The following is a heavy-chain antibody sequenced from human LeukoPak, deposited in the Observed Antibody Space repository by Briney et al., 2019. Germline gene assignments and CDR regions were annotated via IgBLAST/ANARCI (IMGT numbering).Heavy chain of an antibody. V-gene: IGHV3-21*01. CDR2: ISSSSSYI. D-gene: IGHD6-19*01. CDR1: GFTFSGYT. CDR3: VKPNLAVAGTRYFDY. Sequence: SGGSLRLSCAASGFTFSGYTMNWVRQAPGEGLEWVSSISSSSSYIYFADSVKGRFTISRDNAKNSLYLQMNSLRAEDTAVYYCVKPNLAVAGTRYFDYWGQGTLVTVSS. J-gene: IGHJ4*02.